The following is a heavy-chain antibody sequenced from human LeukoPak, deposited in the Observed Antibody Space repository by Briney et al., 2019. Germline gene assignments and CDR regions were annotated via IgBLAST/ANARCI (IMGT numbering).Heavy chain of an antibody. Sequence: PSETLSLTCAVYGGSFSGYYWSWIRQPPGKGLEWIGEINHSGSTNYNPSPKSRVTISVDTSKNQFSLKLSSVTAADTAVYYCARRGIVVVPAARPFDYWGQGTLVTVSS. V-gene: IGHV4-34*01. CDR1: GGSFSGYY. CDR3: ARRGIVVVPAARPFDY. D-gene: IGHD2-2*02. CDR2: INHSGST. J-gene: IGHJ4*02.